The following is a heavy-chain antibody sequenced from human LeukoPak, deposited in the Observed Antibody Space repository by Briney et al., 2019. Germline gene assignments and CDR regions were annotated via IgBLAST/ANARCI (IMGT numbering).Heavy chain of an antibody. J-gene: IGHJ4*02. CDR3: AKESSGGWYFDY. V-gene: IGHV3-48*04. CDR2: IRSSSSTI. D-gene: IGHD6-19*01. Sequence: GGSLRLSCAASGFTFSSHNMDWVRQAPGKGLELVSYIRSSSSTISYADSVKGRFTISRDNAKNILYLQMNSLRAEDTAVYYCAKESSGGWYFDYWGQGPLVPVSS. CDR1: GFTFSSHN.